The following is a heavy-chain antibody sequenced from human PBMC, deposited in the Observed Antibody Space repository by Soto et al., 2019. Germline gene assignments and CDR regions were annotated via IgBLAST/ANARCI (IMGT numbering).Heavy chain of an antibody. CDR1: GFTFSSYA. CDR3: AKRSSSSTFDY. CDR2: ISGSDDST. D-gene: IGHD6-6*01. V-gene: IGHV3-23*01. Sequence: EVQLLESGGGLVQPGESLRLSCAASGFTFSSYAMSWFRQAPGKGLEWVSVISGSDDSTYYADSVKGRFTISRDNSKNTLYLQMNSLRAEDTAVYYCAKRSSSSTFDYWGQRTLVTVSS. J-gene: IGHJ4*02.